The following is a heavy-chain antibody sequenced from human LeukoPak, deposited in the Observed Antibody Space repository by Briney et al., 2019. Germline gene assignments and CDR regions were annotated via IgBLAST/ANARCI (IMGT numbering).Heavy chain of an antibody. CDR3: AKDYYGSEYYYYMDV. V-gene: IGHV3-9*01. CDR2: ISWNSGSI. CDR1: GFTFDDYA. D-gene: IGHD3-10*01. Sequence: GGSLRLSCAASGFTFDDYAMHWVRQAPGKGLEWVSGISWNSGSIGYADSVKGRFTISRDNAKNSLYLQMNSLRAEDTALYYCAKDYYGSEYYYYMDVRGKGTAVTVSS. J-gene: IGHJ6*03.